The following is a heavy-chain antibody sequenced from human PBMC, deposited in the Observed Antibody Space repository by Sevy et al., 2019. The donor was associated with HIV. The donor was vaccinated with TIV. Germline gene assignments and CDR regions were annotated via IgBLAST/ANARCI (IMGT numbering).Heavy chain of an antibody. V-gene: IGHV3-74*01. CDR1: GFTSSNYW. D-gene: IGHD2-2*01. CDR2: IKTDGSGR. J-gene: IGHJ3*01. Sequence: GGSRSLSCPASGFTSSNYWMTWVRQAPGKGRVWVSRIKTDGSGRDSADSVKGRFFISRDNAKNLVYLQMDSLRAEDTAVYYCAREGDTVLVPTAVDAFDFWGQGTMVTVSS. CDR3: AREGDTVLVPTAVDAFDF.